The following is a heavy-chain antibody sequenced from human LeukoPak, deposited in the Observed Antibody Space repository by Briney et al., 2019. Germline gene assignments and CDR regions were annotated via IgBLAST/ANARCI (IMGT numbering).Heavy chain of an antibody. CDR2: IYYSGST. CDR1: GYSISTGYY. J-gene: IGHJ3*02. V-gene: IGHV4-38-2*02. D-gene: IGHD1-26*01. Sequence: SETLSLTCTVSGYSISTGYYWGWIRQPPGRGLEWIGSIYYSGSTYYNPSLKSRVTISVDTSKNQFSLKLSSLTAADTAVYYCARAYSGSYHDAFDIWGQGTMVTVSS. CDR3: ARAYSGSYHDAFDI.